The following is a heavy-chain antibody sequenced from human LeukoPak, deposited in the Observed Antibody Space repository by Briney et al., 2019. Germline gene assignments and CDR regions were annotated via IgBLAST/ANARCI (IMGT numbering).Heavy chain of an antibody. Sequence: KTSETLSLTCAVSGGSISSSNWWSWVRQPPGKGLEWIGEIYHSGSTNYNPSLKSLVTISVDKSKNQFSLKLSSVTAADTAVYYCARDWMGPRHQGIDYWGQGTLVTVSS. J-gene: IGHJ4*02. CDR1: GGSISSSNW. D-gene: IGHD6-13*01. CDR3: ARDWMGPRHQGIDY. CDR2: IYHSGST. V-gene: IGHV4-4*02.